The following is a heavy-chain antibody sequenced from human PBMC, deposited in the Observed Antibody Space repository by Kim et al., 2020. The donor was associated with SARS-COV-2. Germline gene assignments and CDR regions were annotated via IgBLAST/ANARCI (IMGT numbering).Heavy chain of an antibody. CDR1: GGTFSSYA. V-gene: IGHV1-69*13. CDR3: ARDALLGELLLGGFDY. D-gene: IGHD3-10*01. J-gene: IGHJ4*02. Sequence: SVKVSCKASGGTFSSYAISWVRQAPGQGLEWMGGIIPIFGTANYAQKFQGRVTITADESTSTAYMELSSLRSEDTAVYYCARDALLGELLLGGFDYWGQGTLVTVSS. CDR2: IIPIFGTA.